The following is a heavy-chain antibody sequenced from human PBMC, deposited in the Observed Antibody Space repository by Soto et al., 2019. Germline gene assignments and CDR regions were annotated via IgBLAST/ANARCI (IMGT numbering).Heavy chain of an antibody. J-gene: IGHJ5*02. CDR1: GVAFSCYT. D-gene: IGHD6-6*01. CDR2: IIPILGIA. Sequence: ASVKPSWKASGVAFSCYTSCSVRQAPGQGLEWMGRIIPILGIANYAQKFQGRVTITADKSTSTAYMELSSLRSEDTAVYYCARSLAMYSSSSNWFDLWGEGTLVTVSS. CDR3: ARSLAMYSSSSNWFDL. V-gene: IGHV1-69*02.